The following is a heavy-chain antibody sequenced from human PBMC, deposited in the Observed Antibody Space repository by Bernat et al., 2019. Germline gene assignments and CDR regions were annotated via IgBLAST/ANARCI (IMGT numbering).Heavy chain of an antibody. CDR1: GFTFSSYS. Sequence: EVQLVESGGGLVKPGGSLRLSCAASGFTFSSYSMNWVRQAPGKGLEWVSSISSSSSYIYYADSVKGRFTIARDNAKNSLYLQMNSLRAEDTAVYYCARDQYSGSYCSDYWGQGTLVTVSS. CDR2: ISSSSSYI. CDR3: ARDQYSGSYCSDY. D-gene: IGHD1-26*01. J-gene: IGHJ4*02. V-gene: IGHV3-21*01.